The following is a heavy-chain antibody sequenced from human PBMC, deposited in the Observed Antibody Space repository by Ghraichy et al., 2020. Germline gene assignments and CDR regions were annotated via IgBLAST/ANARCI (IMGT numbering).Heavy chain of an antibody. CDR2: IKEDGSEK. D-gene: IGHD3-10*01. CDR3: ARTYGSGSYYRHFDY. Sequence: GGSLRLSCAASGFTFSSHWMGWVRQAPGKGLEWVANIKEDGSEKYYVDSVKGRFTISRDNAKNSLYLQMNSLRAGDEAVYYCARTYGSGSYYRHFDYWGQGTLVTVSS. CDR1: GFTFSSHW. V-gene: IGHV3-7*01. J-gene: IGHJ4*02.